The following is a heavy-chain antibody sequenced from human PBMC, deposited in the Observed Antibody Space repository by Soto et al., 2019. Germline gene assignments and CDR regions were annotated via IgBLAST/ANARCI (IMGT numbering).Heavy chain of an antibody. Sequence: GGSLRLSCAASGFTVSSYYMSWVRQAPGKGLEWVSVIYSAGSADFADSVKGRFTISRDNSKNTLYVQMNSLRAEDTAVYYCASTQYGGKSSGAFDIWGQGTMVTVSS. J-gene: IGHJ3*02. CDR2: IYSAGSA. CDR1: GFTVSSYY. V-gene: IGHV3-66*01. D-gene: IGHD2-15*01. CDR3: ASTQYGGKSSGAFDI.